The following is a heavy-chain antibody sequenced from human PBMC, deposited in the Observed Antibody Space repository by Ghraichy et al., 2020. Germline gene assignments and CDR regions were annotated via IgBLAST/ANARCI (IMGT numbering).Heavy chain of an antibody. CDR3: AKDVAAAGTSWYFDL. D-gene: IGHD6-13*01. CDR2: ISGSGGST. J-gene: IGHJ2*01. V-gene: IGHV3-23*01. CDR1: GFTFSSYA. Sequence: GGSLRLSCAASGFTFSSYAMSWVRQAPGKGLEWVSAISGSGGSTYYADSVKGRFTISRDNSKNTLYLQMNSLRAEDTAVYYYAKDVAAAGTSWYFDLWGRGTLVTVSS.